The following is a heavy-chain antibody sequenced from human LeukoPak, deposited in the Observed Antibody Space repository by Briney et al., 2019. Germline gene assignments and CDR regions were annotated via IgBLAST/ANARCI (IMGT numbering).Heavy chain of an antibody. J-gene: IGHJ5*02. D-gene: IGHD3-10*01. CDR3: ARHLYYDSGSSPFRWFDP. CDR1: GGSISSSSYY. V-gene: IGHV4-39*01. CDR2: ISYIGST. Sequence: SETLSLTCIVSGGSISSSSYYWGWIRQPPGKGLEWIGTISYIGSTYYSPSLKSRVTISVDTSKNQFSLKLSSVTAADTAVYYCARHLYYDSGSSPFRWFDPWGQETLATVSS.